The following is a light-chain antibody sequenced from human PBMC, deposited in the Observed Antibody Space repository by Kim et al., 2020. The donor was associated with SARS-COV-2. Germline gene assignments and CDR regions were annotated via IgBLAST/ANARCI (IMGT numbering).Light chain of an antibody. CDR3: QQSYSTRWT. CDR2: AAS. CDR1: QSISSY. J-gene: IGKJ1*01. Sequence: SASVGDRVTITCRASQSISSYLNWYQQKPGKAPKLLIYAASSLQSGVPSRFSGSGSGTDFTLTISSLQPEDFATYYCQQSYSTRWTFGQGTKLEIK. V-gene: IGKV1-39*01.